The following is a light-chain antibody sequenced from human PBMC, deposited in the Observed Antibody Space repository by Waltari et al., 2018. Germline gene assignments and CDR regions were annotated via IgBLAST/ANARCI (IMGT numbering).Light chain of an antibody. Sequence: DFQMTQSPSSLSASVRDRVTITCRASQSISTYLNWYQQKPGKAPNLLIYAASSLQSGVPPRFSGSGSGTDFTLTISSLQPEDFATYYCQQSYSPLTFGGGTKVGIK. V-gene: IGKV1-39*01. CDR1: QSISTY. CDR3: QQSYSPLT. J-gene: IGKJ4*01. CDR2: AAS.